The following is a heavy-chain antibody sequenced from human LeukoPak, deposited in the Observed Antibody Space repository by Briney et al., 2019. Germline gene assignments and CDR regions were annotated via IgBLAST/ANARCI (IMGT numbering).Heavy chain of an antibody. V-gene: IGHV1-2*02. J-gene: IGHJ5*02. CDR1: AYTFTGHY. CDR3: ASDGYYDILTGYSKKGFDP. D-gene: IGHD3-9*01. Sequence: GASGKVSCKASAYTFTGHYIHWVRQAPGKGHERMGWINPRSGGTIYAQQFQGRVTMTRDTSITTAYMELSRLRSEDTAVYFCASDGYYDILTGYSKKGFDPWGQGTLVTVSS. CDR2: INPRSGGT.